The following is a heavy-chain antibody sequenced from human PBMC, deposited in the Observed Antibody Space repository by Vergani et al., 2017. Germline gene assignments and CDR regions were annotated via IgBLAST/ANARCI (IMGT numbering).Heavy chain of an antibody. V-gene: IGHV4-38-2*01. J-gene: IGHJ4*02. D-gene: IGHD3-22*01. CDR3: ARRDDSSGYVFDH. CDR1: GYSISSGYY. Sequence: QVQLQESGPGLVKPSETLSLTCAVSGYSISSGYYWGWIRQPPGKGLEWIANIYYSGNTYYNPSLKSRLTITVDTSANQFSLRLTSVTAADTAVYYCARRDDSSGYVFDHWGQGILVTVSS. CDR2: IYYSGNT.